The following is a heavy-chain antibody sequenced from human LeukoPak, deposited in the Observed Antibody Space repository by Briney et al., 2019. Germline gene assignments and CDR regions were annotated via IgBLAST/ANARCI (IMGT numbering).Heavy chain of an antibody. CDR3: ARGGDGYTGNDYFDY. V-gene: IGHV3-30*04. D-gene: IGHD5-24*01. Sequence: GGSLRLSCAASGFTFSSYVMHWVRQAPGKGLEWVAIISYDGSNEYYADSVKGRFTISRDNSKNTLYLQMNSLRAADTAVYYCARGGDGYTGNDYFDYWGQGTLVTVSS. J-gene: IGHJ4*02. CDR2: ISYDGSNE. CDR1: GFTFSSYV.